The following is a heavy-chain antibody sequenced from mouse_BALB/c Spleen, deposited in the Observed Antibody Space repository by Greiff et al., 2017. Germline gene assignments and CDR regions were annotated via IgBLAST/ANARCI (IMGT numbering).Heavy chain of an antibody. CDR1: GYSITSDYA. Sequence: EVKLMESGPGLVKPSQSLSLTCTVTGYSITSDYAWTWIRQFPGNKLEWMGYISYSGSTSYNPSLKSRISITRDTSKNQFFLQLNSVTTEDTATYYCAYHYYGSSYGAYWGQGTLVTVSA. J-gene: IGHJ3*01. CDR3: AYHYYGSSYGAY. V-gene: IGHV3-2*02. D-gene: IGHD1-1*01. CDR2: ISYSGST.